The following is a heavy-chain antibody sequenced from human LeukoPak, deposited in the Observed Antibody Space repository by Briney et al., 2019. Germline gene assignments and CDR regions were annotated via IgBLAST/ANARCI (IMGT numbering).Heavy chain of an antibody. CDR1: GFTFSSYA. CDR3: ARADIAAAHVDY. D-gene: IGHD6-13*01. V-gene: IGHV3-30-3*01. J-gene: IGHJ4*02. Sequence: GGSLRLSCAASGFTFSSYAMHWVRQAPGKGLEWVAVISYDGSNKYYADSVKGRFTISRDNSKNTLYLQMNSLRAEDTAVYYCARADIAAAHVDYWGQGTLVTVSS. CDR2: ISYDGSNK.